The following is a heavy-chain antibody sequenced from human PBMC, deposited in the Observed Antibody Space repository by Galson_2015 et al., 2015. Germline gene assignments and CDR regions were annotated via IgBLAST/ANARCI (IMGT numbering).Heavy chain of an antibody. V-gene: IGHV5-51*01. Sequence: QSGAEVKEPGESLKISCKGSGYSFTNYWIGWVRQMPGKGLEWMGIIYPGDSDTRYSPSFQGQVTISAEKSISTASLQWSSLKASDAAMYYCARLGYDSSGYYPYYFDYWGQGTLVTVSS. CDR1: GYSFTNYW. J-gene: IGHJ4*02. D-gene: IGHD3-22*01. CDR2: IYPGDSDT. CDR3: ARLGYDSSGYYPYYFDY.